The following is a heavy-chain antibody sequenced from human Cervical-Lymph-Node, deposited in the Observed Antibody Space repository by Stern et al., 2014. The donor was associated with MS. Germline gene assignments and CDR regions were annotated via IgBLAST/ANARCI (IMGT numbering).Heavy chain of an antibody. CDR1: GGSISSGGYF. CDR3: ARKGAIVPAAIENWFDS. Sequence: QVQLQESGPGLVKPSQTLSLTCTVSGGSISSGGYFWSWIRQHPGKGLEWIGFIYHSGSTYYNTSLKSRVTLSVDTSKNQFSLNLSAVTAADTAVYYCARKGAIVPAAIENWFDSWGQGTLVTVSS. D-gene: IGHD2-2*01. J-gene: IGHJ5*01. CDR2: IYHSGST. V-gene: IGHV4-31*03.